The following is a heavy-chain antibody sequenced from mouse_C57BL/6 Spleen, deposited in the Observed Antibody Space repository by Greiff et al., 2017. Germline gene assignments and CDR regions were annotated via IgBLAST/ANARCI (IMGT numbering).Heavy chain of an antibody. D-gene: IGHD2-1*01. J-gene: IGHJ2*01. V-gene: IGHV5-6*01. CDR1: GFTFSSYG. Sequence: EVKLMESGGDLVKPGGSLKLSCAASGFTFSSYGMSWVRQTPDKRLEWVATISSGGSYTYYPDSVKGRFTISRDNAKNTLYLQMSSLKSEDTAMYYCARHNYGNYNYWGQGTTLTVSS. CDR2: ISSGGSYT. CDR3: ARHNYGNYNY.